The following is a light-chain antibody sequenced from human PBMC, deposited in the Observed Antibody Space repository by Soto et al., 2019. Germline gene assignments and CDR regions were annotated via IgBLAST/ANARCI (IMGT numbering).Light chain of an antibody. CDR1: SSDVGGYNY. CDR3: SSYTSSGTLVV. CDR2: EVS. V-gene: IGLV2-14*01. Sequence: QSVLTQPASVSGSPGQSITISCTGTSSDVGGYNYVSWYQQHPGKAPKLMIYEVSNRPSGVSNRFSGSKSGNTASLTISGPQTEDESDYYCSSYTSSGTLVVFGGGTQLTVL. J-gene: IGLJ2*01.